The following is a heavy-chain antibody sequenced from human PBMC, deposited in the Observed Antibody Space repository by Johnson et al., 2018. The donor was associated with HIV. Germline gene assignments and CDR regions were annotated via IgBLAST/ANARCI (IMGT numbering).Heavy chain of an antibody. V-gene: IGHV3-11*04. CDR2: ISSSGGTI. CDR3: ASLSDDAFDF. CDR1: RFTFSDYY. Sequence: QVQLVESGGGLVKVGGSLRLSCAASRFTFSDYYMSWIRQTPGKGLEWVSYISSSGGTIYYADSVKGRFTISRDNSKNTLYLQMNSLKAEDTAVYYCASLSDDAFDFWGQGTMVIVSS. J-gene: IGHJ3*01.